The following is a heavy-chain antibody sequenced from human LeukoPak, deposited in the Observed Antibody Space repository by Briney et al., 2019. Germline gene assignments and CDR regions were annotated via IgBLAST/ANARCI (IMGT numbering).Heavy chain of an antibody. CDR3: AKGRYYYDSSDAFEI. J-gene: IGHJ3*02. D-gene: IGHD3-22*01. V-gene: IGHV3-23*01. Sequence: GGSLRLSCAASGFSFSSYAMSWVRQAPGKGLEWVSAISGSGGSTYHADSVKGRFTISRDNSKNTLYLQMNSLRAEDTAVYHCAKGRYYYDSSDAFEIWGQGTMVTVSS. CDR1: GFSFSSYA. CDR2: ISGSGGST.